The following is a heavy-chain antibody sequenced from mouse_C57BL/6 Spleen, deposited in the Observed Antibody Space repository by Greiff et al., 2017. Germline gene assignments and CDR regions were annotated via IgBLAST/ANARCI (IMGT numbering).Heavy chain of an antibody. CDR3: ARPLRYSDYEDYAMDY. CDR1: GYTFTSYW. CDR2: INPSNGGT. J-gene: IGHJ4*01. V-gene: IGHV1-53*01. Sequence: VQLQQPGPELVKPGASVKLSCKASGYTFTSYWMHWVKQRHGQGLEWIGNINPSNGGTNYNEKFKSKATLTVDKSSSTAYMQLSSLTSEDSAVYYCARPLRYSDYEDYAMDYWGQGTSVTVAS. D-gene: IGHD2-13*01.